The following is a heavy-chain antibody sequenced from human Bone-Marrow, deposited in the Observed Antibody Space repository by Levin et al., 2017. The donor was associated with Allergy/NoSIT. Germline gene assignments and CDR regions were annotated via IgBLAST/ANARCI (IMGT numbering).Heavy chain of an antibody. Sequence: SQTLSLTCAVYGGSFSGYYWSWIRQPPGKGLEWIGEINHSGSTNYNPSLKSRVTISVDTSKNQFSLKLSSVTAADTAVYYCARGNLGVVTYYYYYYGMDGWGQGTTVTVSS. J-gene: IGHJ6*02. CDR1: GGSFSGYY. D-gene: IGHD3-3*01. CDR3: ARGNLGVVTYYYYYYGMDG. V-gene: IGHV4-34*01. CDR2: INHSGST.